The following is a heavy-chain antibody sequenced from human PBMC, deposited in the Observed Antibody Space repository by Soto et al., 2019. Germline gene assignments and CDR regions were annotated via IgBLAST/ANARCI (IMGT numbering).Heavy chain of an antibody. D-gene: IGHD2-8*01. CDR2: VNHSGST. Sequence: SETLSLTCAVYGGSFSGYYWSWIRQPPGKGLEWIGEVNHSGSTNYNPSLKSRVTISVDTSKNQFSLKLSSVTAADTAVYYCARGLKRFVLMVYAHTNWFDPWGQGTLVTVSS. J-gene: IGHJ5*02. V-gene: IGHV4-34*01. CDR1: GGSFSGYY. CDR3: ARGLKRFVLMVYAHTNWFDP.